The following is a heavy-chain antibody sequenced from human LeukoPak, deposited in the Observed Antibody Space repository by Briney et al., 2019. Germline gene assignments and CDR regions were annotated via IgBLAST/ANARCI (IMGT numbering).Heavy chain of an antibody. CDR3: AKDWSTDWSNWFDS. Sequence: GGSLRLSCAVSGFTFSSYGMHWVRQAPGKGMEWVAFTRPDGSNKHYGDSVQGRFTLSRDNSRNTLYLQMNSLRVEDTAMYYCAKDWSTDWSNWFDSWGPGSLVTVSS. D-gene: IGHD3-3*01. CDR2: TRPDGSNK. CDR1: GFTFSSYG. J-gene: IGHJ5*01. V-gene: IGHV3-30*02.